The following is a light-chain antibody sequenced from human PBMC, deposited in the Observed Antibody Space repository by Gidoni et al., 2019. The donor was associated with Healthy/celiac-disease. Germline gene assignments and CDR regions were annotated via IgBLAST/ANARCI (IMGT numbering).Light chain of an antibody. V-gene: IGKV1-39*01. Sequence: DIQMTQSPSSLSASVGDRVTITCRASQSISSYLNWYQQKPGKAPKLLIYAASSLQSGVPSRFSGSGSGTDFTLTISSLQPEDFATYYCQQSYSTRIFTFGPXTKVDIK. CDR1: QSISSY. J-gene: IGKJ3*01. CDR3: QQSYSTRIFT. CDR2: AAS.